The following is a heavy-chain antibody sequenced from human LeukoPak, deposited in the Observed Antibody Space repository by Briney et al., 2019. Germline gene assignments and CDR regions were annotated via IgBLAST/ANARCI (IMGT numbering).Heavy chain of an antibody. CDR1: GGSISSYY. J-gene: IGHJ5*02. CDR3: ARDPRGYNWFDP. V-gene: IGHV4-59*12. CDR2: IYYSGST. Sequence: SETLSLTCTVSGGSISSYYWSWIRQPPGKGLEWIGYIYYSGSTNYNPSLKSRVTMSVDTSKNQFSLKLSSVTAADTAVYYCARDPRGYNWFDPWGQGTLVTVSS. D-gene: IGHD3-16*01.